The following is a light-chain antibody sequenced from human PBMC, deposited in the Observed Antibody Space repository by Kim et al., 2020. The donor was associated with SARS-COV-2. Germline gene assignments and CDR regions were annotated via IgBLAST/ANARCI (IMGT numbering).Light chain of an antibody. CDR2: DAS. CDR3: QHYFYLPIT. J-gene: IGKJ5*01. CDR1: QDIGNQ. V-gene: IGKV1-33*01. Sequence: IQMTQSPPSLPASIGDRVTFSCQASQDIGNQMNWYQQKVGAAPRALIFDASNLAIGAPSRFTGSGSGTNFTLTIAALQPEDIATYYCQHYFYLPITFGQGTRLEIK.